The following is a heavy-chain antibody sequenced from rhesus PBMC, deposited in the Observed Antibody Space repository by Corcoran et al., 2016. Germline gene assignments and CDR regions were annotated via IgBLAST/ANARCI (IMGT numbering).Heavy chain of an antibody. CDR1: GCTFSNYW. Sequence: EVQLVESGGGLVQPGGSLRLCCAASGCTFSNYWMNWVRQAPGKGLDWVGRIKNKADGVTAAYAESVKGRFTSLRADSNTTLYLQMNSLQTEATAVYYFTRVWTYEDEYGCYLGNLDYWGQGVLVTVSS. CDR2: IKNKADGVTA. J-gene: IGHJ4*01. V-gene: IGHV3-16*01. CDR3: TRVWTYEDEYGCYLGNLDY. D-gene: IGHD3-9*01.